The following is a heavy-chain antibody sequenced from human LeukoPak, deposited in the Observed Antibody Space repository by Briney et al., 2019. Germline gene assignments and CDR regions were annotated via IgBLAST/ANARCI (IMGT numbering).Heavy chain of an antibody. D-gene: IGHD2-2*01. CDR2: ISGSGGST. Sequence: GGSLRLSCAASGFTFSSYAMSWVRQAPGKGLEWVSAISGSGGSTYYADSVKGRFTISRDNSKNTLYLQMNSLRAEDTAVYYCARRYCSSTSCTLDYWGQGTLVTVSS. CDR1: GFTFSSYA. V-gene: IGHV3-23*01. J-gene: IGHJ4*02. CDR3: ARRYCSSTSCTLDY.